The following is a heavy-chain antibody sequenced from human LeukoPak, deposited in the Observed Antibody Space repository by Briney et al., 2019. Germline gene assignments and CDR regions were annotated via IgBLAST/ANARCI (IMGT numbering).Heavy chain of an antibody. D-gene: IGHD6-6*01. CDR3: ARAEQLVWPYYFDY. J-gene: IGHJ4*02. CDR2: IRSSSSYI. CDR1: GFTFNSYS. V-gene: IGHV3-21*01. Sequence: GGSLRLSCAASGFTFNSYSMNWVRQAPGKGVEWVSSIRSSSSYIYYADSVKGRFTISRDNAKNSLYLQMNSLRAEDKAVYYRARAEQLVWPYYFDYWGQGTLVTVSS.